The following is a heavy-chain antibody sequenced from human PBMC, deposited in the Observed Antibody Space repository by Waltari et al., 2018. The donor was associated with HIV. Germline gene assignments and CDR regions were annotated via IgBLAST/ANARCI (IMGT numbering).Heavy chain of an antibody. D-gene: IGHD3-22*01. V-gene: IGHV3-21*01. CDR2: DSSGSTYI. Sequence: EVQLVESGGGLVKPGGSLRISCAASGFTFSTYSMHWVRQAPRKGMEVVSYDSSGSTYIYYADSVKGRFTIPRNNDKNALYLQMNGLRAEDTAVYFCARGTYYYDSSGYYDNLPFDYWGQGTLVTVSS. J-gene: IGHJ4*02. CDR3: ARGTYYYDSSGYYDNLPFDY. CDR1: GFTFSTYS.